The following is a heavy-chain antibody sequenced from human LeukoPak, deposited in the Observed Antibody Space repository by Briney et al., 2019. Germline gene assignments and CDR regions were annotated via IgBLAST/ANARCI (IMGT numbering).Heavy chain of an antibody. CDR1: YY. D-gene: IGHD1-1*01. Sequence: YYXSXXXXPPGKGLEWIGYIYYSGSTNYNPSLKSRVTISVDTSKNQFSLKLSSVTAADTAVYYCARGGRRDNVFDYWGQGTLVTVSS. J-gene: IGHJ4*02. CDR3: ARGGRRDNVFDY. CDR2: IYYSGST. V-gene: IGHV4-59*01.